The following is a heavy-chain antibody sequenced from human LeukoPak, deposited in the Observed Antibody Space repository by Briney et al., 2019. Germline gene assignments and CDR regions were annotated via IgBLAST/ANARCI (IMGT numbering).Heavy chain of an antibody. V-gene: IGHV7-4-1*02. Sequence: ASVKVSCKASGNTFTRYGMNWVRQAPGQGLEWMGWINTNTGNPTYAQGFTGRFVFSLHTSVSTAYLHISSLKAEDTAVYYCARGTCSGGSCSYAYWGQGTLVTVSS. J-gene: IGHJ4*02. D-gene: IGHD2-15*01. CDR3: ARGTCSGGSCSYAY. CDR2: INTNTGNP. CDR1: GNTFTRYG.